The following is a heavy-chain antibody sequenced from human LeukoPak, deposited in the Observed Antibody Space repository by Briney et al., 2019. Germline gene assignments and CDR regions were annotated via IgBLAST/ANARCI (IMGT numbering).Heavy chain of an antibody. Sequence: SETLSLTCTVSGGSISSSSYYWGWIRQPPGKGLEWIGSIYYSGSTYYNPSLKSRVTISVDTSKNQFSLKLSSVTAADTAVYYCASSHPRRYFDYWGQGTLVTVSS. V-gene: IGHV4-39*01. CDR2: IYYSGST. CDR3: ASSHPRRYFDY. CDR1: GGSISSSSYY. J-gene: IGHJ4*02.